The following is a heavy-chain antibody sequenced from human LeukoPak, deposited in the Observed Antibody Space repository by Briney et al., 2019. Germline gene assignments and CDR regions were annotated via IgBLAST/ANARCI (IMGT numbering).Heavy chain of an antibody. Sequence: YPSETLSLTCAVYGGSFSGYYWSWIRQPPGKGLEWIGEINHSGSTNYNPSLKSRVIISVDTSKNQFSLKLSSVTAADTAVYYCARGSGVLDYWGQGTLVTVSS. CDR2: INHSGST. CDR3: ARGSGVLDY. V-gene: IGHV4-34*01. CDR1: GGSFSGYY. J-gene: IGHJ4*02. D-gene: IGHD2-8*01.